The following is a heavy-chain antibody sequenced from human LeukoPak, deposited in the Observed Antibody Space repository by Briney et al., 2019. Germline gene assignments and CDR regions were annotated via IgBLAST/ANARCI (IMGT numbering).Heavy chain of an antibody. Sequence: GGSLRLSCAASGFTFDDYAMHWVRQAPGKGLEWVSGISWNSGSIGYADSVKGRFTISRYNAKNSLYLQMNSLRAEDTALYYCAKGAEGSGSYYNVYFDYWGQGTLVTFSS. J-gene: IGHJ4*02. CDR3: AKGAEGSGSYYNVYFDY. D-gene: IGHD3-10*01. CDR2: ISWNSGSI. CDR1: GFTFDDYA. V-gene: IGHV3-9*01.